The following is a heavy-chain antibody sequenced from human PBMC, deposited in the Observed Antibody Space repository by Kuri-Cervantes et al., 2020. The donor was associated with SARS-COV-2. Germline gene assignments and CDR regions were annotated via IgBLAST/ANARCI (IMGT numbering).Heavy chain of an antibody. CDR2: INPNSGGT. Sequence: ASVKVSCKVSGYTLTELSMHWVRQAPGQGLEWMGWINPNSGGTNYAQKFQGRVTMTRDTSISTAYMELSRLRSDDTAVYYCASYCSSTSCYTRGDYFDYWGQGTLVTVSS. CDR1: GYTLTELS. CDR3: ASYCSSTSCYTRGDYFDY. D-gene: IGHD2-2*02. V-gene: IGHV1-2*02. J-gene: IGHJ4*02.